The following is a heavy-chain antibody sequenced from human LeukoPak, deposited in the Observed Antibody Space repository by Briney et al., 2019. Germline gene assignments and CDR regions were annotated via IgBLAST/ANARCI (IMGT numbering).Heavy chain of an antibody. V-gene: IGHV3-74*01. D-gene: IGHD3-22*01. J-gene: IGHJ4*02. Sequence: TGGSLRLSCAASGFTFSSYWMHWVRHAPGKGLVWVSRINSDGSSTSYADSVKGRFTISRDNAKNTLYLQMNSLRAEDTAVYYCARGPPNYYDSSGYYYYWGQGTLVTVSS. CDR2: INSDGSST. CDR3: ARGPPNYYDSSGYYYY. CDR1: GFTFSSYW.